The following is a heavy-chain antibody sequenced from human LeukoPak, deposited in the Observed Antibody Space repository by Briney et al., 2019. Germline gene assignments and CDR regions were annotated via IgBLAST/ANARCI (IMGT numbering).Heavy chain of an antibody. CDR2: IYHRGRT. V-gene: IGHV4-34*01. CDR1: GGSFRGYY. CDR3: VRVPIIVVAGAHTPIYYFAY. Sequence: PPETPSLTCAVYGGSFRGYYRSGIRQPPGRGLEGMGEIYHRGRTKYNPSPTSRVTLSVDTTKNQTSLKRRSLAAAETRVYYCVRVPIIVVAGAHTPIYYFAYWGQGALVTVSS. D-gene: IGHD2-2*01. J-gene: IGHJ4*02.